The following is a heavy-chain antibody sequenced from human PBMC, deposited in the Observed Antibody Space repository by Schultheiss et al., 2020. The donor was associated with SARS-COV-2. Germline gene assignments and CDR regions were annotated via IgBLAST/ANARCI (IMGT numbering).Heavy chain of an antibody. CDR2: IHHSGST. J-gene: IGHJ3*02. CDR3: ARGDRDWNYEQDAFDI. V-gene: IGHV4-34*10. CDR1: GGSFSGYY. D-gene: IGHD1-7*01. Sequence: SQTLSLTCAVYGGSFSGYYWSWIRQPPGKGLEWIGEIHHSGSTYYNPSLKSRITMSVDTSKNQFYLKLSSVTAADTAVYYCARGDRDWNYEQDAFDIWGQGTMVTVSS.